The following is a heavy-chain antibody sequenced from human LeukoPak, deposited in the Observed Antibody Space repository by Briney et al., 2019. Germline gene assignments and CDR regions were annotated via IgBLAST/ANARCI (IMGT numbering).Heavy chain of an antibody. CDR1: GGSISSYY. J-gene: IGHJ4*02. CDR2: IYYSGST. D-gene: IGHD3-22*01. Sequence: SETLSLTCTVSGGSISSYYWSWIRQPPGKGLEWIGYIYYSGSTNYNPSLKSRVTISVDTSKNQFSLKLSSVTAADTAVYYCASLDPSYGSSGSFDYWGQGTLVTVSS. CDR3: ASLDPSYGSSGSFDY. V-gene: IGHV4-59*01.